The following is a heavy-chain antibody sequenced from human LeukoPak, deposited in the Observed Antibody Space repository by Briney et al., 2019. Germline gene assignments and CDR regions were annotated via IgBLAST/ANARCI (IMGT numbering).Heavy chain of an antibody. CDR2: IYYSGST. CDR3: ARFGSVWQQLDNWFDP. Sequence: SETLSLTCTVSGGSISSSSYYWGWIRQPPGKGLEWIGSIYYSGSTYYNPSLKSRVTISVDTSKNQFSLKLSSVTAADTAVYYCARFGSVWQQLDNWFDPWGQGTLVTVSS. CDR1: GGSISSSSYY. J-gene: IGHJ5*02. D-gene: IGHD6-13*01. V-gene: IGHV4-39*01.